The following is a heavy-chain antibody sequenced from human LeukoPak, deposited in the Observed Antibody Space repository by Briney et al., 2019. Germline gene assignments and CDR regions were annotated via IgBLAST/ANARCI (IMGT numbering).Heavy chain of an antibody. Sequence: GGSLRLSCAASGFTFSDYMSWIRQAPGKGLEWVSYISSSGSTIYYADSVKGRFTISRDNAKNSLYLQMNSLRAEDTAVYYCARGFITRAYYYYYYMDVWGKGTTVTISS. CDR2: ISSSGSTI. D-gene: IGHD3-10*01. CDR3: ARGFITRAYYYYYYMDV. J-gene: IGHJ6*03. CDR1: GFTFSDY. V-gene: IGHV3-11*04.